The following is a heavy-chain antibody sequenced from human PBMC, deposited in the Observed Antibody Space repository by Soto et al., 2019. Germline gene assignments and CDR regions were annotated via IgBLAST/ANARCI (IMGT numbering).Heavy chain of an antibody. D-gene: IGHD5-12*01. CDR3: ARETGGGYVDLDY. CDR1: GFTLDTYW. Sequence: EVQLVESGGGLVQPGGSLRLSCAASGFTLDTYWMTWVRQAPGKGLEWLANINEDGSEKFYVDSVKGRFTTSRDNVKNTLYRQMNGLRADDTAVYSCARETGGGYVDLDYWGQGTLVTVSS. CDR2: INEDGSEK. V-gene: IGHV3-7*01. J-gene: IGHJ4*01.